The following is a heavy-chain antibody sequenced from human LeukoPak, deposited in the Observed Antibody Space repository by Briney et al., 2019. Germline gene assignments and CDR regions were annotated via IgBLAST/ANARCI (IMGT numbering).Heavy chain of an antibody. CDR2: IYHSGSI. D-gene: IGHD6-13*01. Sequence: ASETLSLTCTVSGGFISSSHWWGWVRQPPGKGLEWIGEIYHSGSINYNPSLKRRVTISIDKSKNQYSLKLSSVTAADTAVYYCASLYGSSWPPFDYWGQGTLVTVSS. CDR1: GGFISSSHW. J-gene: IGHJ4*02. V-gene: IGHV4-4*02. CDR3: ASLYGSSWPPFDY.